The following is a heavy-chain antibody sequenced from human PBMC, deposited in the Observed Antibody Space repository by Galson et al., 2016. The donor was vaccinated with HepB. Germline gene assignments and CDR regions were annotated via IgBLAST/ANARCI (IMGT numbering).Heavy chain of an antibody. D-gene: IGHD3-10*01. CDR1: GYTFINYG. CDR3: ARDLDYYGSGSLGRIDY. J-gene: IGHJ4*02. V-gene: IGHV1-18*01. Sequence: SVKVSCKASGYTFINYGVSWVGQAPGQGLEWMGWITPYNGNRNYAQKFRGRVTMTRDTSTSTVYMELSSLRSEDTAVYYCARDLDYYGSGSLGRIDYWGQGTLVTVSS. CDR2: ITPYNGNR.